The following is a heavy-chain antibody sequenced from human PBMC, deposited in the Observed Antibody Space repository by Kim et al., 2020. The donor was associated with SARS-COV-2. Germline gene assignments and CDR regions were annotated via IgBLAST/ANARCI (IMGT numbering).Heavy chain of an antibody. Sequence: GGSLRLSCAASGFTFSSYSMNWVRQAPGKGLEWVSSISSSSSYIYYADSVKGRFTISRDNAKNSLYLQMNSLRAEDTAVYYCARDKGWEDEGFIFDYWGQGTLVTVSS. CDR2: ISSSSSYI. CDR3: ARDKGWEDEGFIFDY. CDR1: GFTFSSYS. J-gene: IGHJ4*02. V-gene: IGHV3-21*01. D-gene: IGHD1-26*01.